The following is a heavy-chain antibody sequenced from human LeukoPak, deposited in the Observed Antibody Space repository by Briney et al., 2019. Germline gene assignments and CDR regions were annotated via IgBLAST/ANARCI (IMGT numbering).Heavy chain of an antibody. CDR3: ARDGYYDFWSGYSYYYFDY. Sequence: GGSLRLSCAASGFTVSSNYMTWVRQAPGKGLEWVSVMYTLGNTYYADSVRGRFTISRDNSKNTLYLQMNSLRAEDTAVYYCARDGYYDFWSGYSYYYFDYWGQGTLVTVSS. J-gene: IGHJ4*02. CDR1: GFTVSSNY. D-gene: IGHD3-3*01. V-gene: IGHV3-66*01. CDR2: MYTLGNT.